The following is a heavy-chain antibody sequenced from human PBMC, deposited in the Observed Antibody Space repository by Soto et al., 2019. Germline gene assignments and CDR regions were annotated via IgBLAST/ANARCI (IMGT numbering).Heavy chain of an antibody. CDR3: ASRDPGTSVDY. D-gene: IGHD1-7*01. Sequence: SETLSLTCAVSGGSFTSNNWWTWVRQPPGQGLEWIGEIYRTGSTNYNPSLKSRVTISLDESENQFSLKVTSLTAADTAVYYCASRDPGTSVDYWGQGTLVTVSS. CDR1: GGSFTSNNW. J-gene: IGHJ4*02. CDR2: IYRTGST. V-gene: IGHV4-4*02.